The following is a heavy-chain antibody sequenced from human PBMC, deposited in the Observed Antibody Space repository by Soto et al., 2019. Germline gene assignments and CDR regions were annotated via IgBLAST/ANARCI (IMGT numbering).Heavy chain of an antibody. J-gene: IGHJ5*02. CDR2: INCNNGGA. CDR3: AREGGSQPLQPSENWFDT. Sequence: QVQLVQSGPEVKKPGASVKVSCKTSGYPFVDYHIHWVRQAPGQGLEFIGWINCNNGGAGSAQHFQGRVTVTRDTSLATVDMELTNLTPDDTAVYYCAREGGSQPLQPSENWFDTWGQGTLVSVSS. V-gene: IGHV1-2*02. D-gene: IGHD1-1*01. CDR1: GYPFVDYH.